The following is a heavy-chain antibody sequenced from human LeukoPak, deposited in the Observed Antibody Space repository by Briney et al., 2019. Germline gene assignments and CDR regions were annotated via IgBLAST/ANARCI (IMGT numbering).Heavy chain of an antibody. Sequence: ASVKVSCKASGYTFTSYYMHWVRQAPGQGLEWMGIINPSGGSTSYAQKFQGRVTMTRDTSTSTVCMELSSLRSEDTAVYYCAREVAAAGKGYYYYYGMDVWGQGTTVTVSS. CDR2: INPSGGST. CDR3: AREVAAAGKGYYYYYGMDV. V-gene: IGHV1-46*01. CDR1: GYTFTSYY. D-gene: IGHD6-13*01. J-gene: IGHJ6*02.